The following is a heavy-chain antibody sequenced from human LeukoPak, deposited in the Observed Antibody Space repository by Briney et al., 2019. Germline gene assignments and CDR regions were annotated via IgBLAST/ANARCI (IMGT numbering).Heavy chain of an antibody. CDR3: ATDFGTSITGTRGAFDI. CDR1: GYTLTELS. J-gene: IGHJ3*02. Sequence: ASVKVSCKVSGYTLTELSMHWVRQAPGKGLEWMGGFDPEDGETIYAQKFQGRVTVTEDTSTDTAYMELSSLRSEDTAVYYCATDFGTSITGTRGAFDIWGQGTMVTVSS. D-gene: IGHD1-7*01. V-gene: IGHV1-24*01. CDR2: FDPEDGET.